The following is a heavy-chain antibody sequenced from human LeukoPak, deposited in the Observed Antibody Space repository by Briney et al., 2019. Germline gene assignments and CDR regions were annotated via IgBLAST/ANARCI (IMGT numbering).Heavy chain of an antibody. J-gene: IGHJ4*02. V-gene: IGHV4-34*01. CDR1: GGSFSGYY. CDR2: INHSGST. D-gene: IGHD4-17*01. Sequence: SETLSLTCAVYGGSFSGYYWSWIRQPPGKGLEWIGEINHSGSTNYNPSLKSRVTISVDTSKNQFSLKLSSVTAADTAVYYCARGGLGDYIPSYWGQGTLVTVSS. CDR3: ARGGLGDYIPSY.